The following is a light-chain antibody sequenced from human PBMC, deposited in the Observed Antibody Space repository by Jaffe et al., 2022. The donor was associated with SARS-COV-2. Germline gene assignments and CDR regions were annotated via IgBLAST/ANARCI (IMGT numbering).Light chain of an antibody. Sequence: SSELTQDPAVSVALGQTVRITCQGDSLRSYYASWYQQKPGQAPVVVFYGKDNRPSGIPDRFSGSSSGNTASLTITGAQAEDEADYYCNSRDSSGNHLVFGGGTKLTVL. J-gene: IGLJ2*01. CDR1: SLRSYY. V-gene: IGLV3-19*01. CDR3: NSRDSSGNHLV. CDR2: GKD.